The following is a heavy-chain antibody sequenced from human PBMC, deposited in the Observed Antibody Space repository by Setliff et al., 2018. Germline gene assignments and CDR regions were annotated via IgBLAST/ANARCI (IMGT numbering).Heavy chain of an antibody. D-gene: IGHD1-1*01. Sequence: SETLSLTCIVSGVSVSRHYWSWIRQPPGKTLEWIGYIXTGXSTTYNPSXXSRVTLSLDTSKNHLSLNLTSVTAADTAVYYCARDVWGAGTGWFDPWGLGILVTVSS. CDR3: ARDVWGAGTGWFDP. CDR1: GVSVSRHY. CDR2: IXTGXST. J-gene: IGHJ5*02. V-gene: IGHV4-4*08.